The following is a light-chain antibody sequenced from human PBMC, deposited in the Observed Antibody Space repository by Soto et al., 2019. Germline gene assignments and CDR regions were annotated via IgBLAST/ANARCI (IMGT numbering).Light chain of an antibody. CDR3: QQYNNWPYT. Sequence: EIVMTQSPATLSVSPGERATLSCRASQSVSSNLAWYQQKPGQAPRLLIYGASIRATGIPARFSGSGSGTEFTLTISSLESVDFAVYYCQQYNNWPYTFGGGTKLEIK. V-gene: IGKV3D-15*01. CDR2: GAS. J-gene: IGKJ4*01. CDR1: QSVSSN.